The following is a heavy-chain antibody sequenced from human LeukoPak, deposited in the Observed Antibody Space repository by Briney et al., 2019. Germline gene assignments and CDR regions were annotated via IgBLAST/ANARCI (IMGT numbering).Heavy chain of an antibody. CDR3: ARVAGRVVYYYYMDV. D-gene: IGHD2-15*01. CDR2: MNPNSGNT. CDR1: GYTFTSYD. V-gene: IGHV1-8*03. Sequence: ASVKVSCKASGYTFTSYDINWVRQATGQGLEWMGWMNPNSGNTGYAQKFQGRVTITRNTSISTAYMELSSLRSEDTAVYYCARVAGRVVYYYYMDVWGKGTTVTVSS. J-gene: IGHJ6*03.